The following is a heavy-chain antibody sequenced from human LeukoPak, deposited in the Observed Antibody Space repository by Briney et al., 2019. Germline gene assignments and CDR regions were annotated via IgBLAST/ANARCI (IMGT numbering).Heavy chain of an antibody. V-gene: IGHV1-69*04. J-gene: IGHJ4*02. CDR3: ARDRVGATFFDY. D-gene: IGHD1-26*01. CDR2: IIPILGIA. CDR1: GGTFSSYA. Sequence: EASVKVSCKASGGTFSSYAISWVRQAPGQGLEWMGRIIPILGIANYAQKFQGRVTITADTSTSTAYMELRSLRSDDTAVYYCARDRVGATFFDYWGQGTLVTVSS.